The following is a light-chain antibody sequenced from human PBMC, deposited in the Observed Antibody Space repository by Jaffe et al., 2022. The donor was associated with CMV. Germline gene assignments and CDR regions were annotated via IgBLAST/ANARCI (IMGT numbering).Light chain of an antibody. J-gene: IGKJ2*01. Sequence: DVVMTQSPLSLPVTLGQPASISCRSSQSLVHSEGNTYLTWFQQRPGQSPRRLIYKVSNRDSGVPDRFSGSGSGTDFTLKISSVEAEDVGVYYCMQGVHWPYTFGQGTKLEI. CDR2: KVS. CDR1: QSLVHSEGNTY. CDR3: MQGVHWPYT. V-gene: IGKV2-30*02.